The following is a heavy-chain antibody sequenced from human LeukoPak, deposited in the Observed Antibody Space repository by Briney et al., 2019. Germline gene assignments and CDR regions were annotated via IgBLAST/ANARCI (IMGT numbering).Heavy chain of an antibody. CDR2: TFYRSNWYN. CDR1: GDSVSSNSAA. CDR3: ARGSGPPPRGTWGVAYYYGMDV. J-gene: IGHJ6*02. V-gene: IGHV6-1*01. D-gene: IGHD1-1*01. Sequence: SQTLPLTCAISGDSVSSNSAAWNWIRQSPSSGLEWLGRTFYRSNWYNDYAVSVKSRITINPDTSKNQFSLKLSSVTAADTAVYYCARGSGPPPRGTWGVAYYYGMDVWGQGTTVTVSS.